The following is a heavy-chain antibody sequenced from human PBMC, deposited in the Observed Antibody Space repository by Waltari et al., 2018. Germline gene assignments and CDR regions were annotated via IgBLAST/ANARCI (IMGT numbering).Heavy chain of an antibody. Sequence: QVQLQESGPGLVKPSQTLSLTCTVSGGSISSGGYYWSWIRQHPGKGLEWIGYIYYSGSTYYNPSLKSRVTISVDTSKNQFSLKLSSVTAADTAVYYCARDRLKRIKYYFDYWGQGTLVTVSS. CDR2: IYYSGST. D-gene: IGHD5-12*01. CDR3: ARDRLKRIKYYFDY. V-gene: IGHV4-31*03. CDR1: GGSISSGGYY. J-gene: IGHJ4*02.